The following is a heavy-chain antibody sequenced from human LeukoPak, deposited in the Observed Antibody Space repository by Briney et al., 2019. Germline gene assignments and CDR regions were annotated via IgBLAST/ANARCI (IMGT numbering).Heavy chain of an antibody. CDR2: INPNSGGT. V-gene: IGHV1-2*04. Sequence: ASVKVSCKASGYTFTGYYMHWVRQAPGQGLEWMGWINPNSGGTNYAQKFQGWVTMTRDTSISTAYMELSRLRSDDTAVYYCARTGPIAAAAKGGFRFDPWGQGTLVTVSS. CDR1: GYTFTGYY. D-gene: IGHD6-13*01. J-gene: IGHJ5*02. CDR3: ARTGPIAAAAKGGFRFDP.